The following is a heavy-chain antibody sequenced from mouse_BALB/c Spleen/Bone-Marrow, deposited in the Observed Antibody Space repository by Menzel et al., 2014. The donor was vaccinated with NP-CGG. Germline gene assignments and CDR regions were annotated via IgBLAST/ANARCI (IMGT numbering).Heavy chain of an antibody. CDR3: TRGGNWEDFDY. CDR2: ISSGSSPI. D-gene: IGHD4-1*01. Sequence: EVKLQESGGGLVQPGGSRKLSCAASGFTFSSFGMHWVRQAPEKGLEWVAYISSGSSPIFYADTVKGRFTISRDNPKNTLFLQMTSLRSEDTAIYYCTRGGNWEDFDYWGQGTTLTVSS. CDR1: GFTFSSFG. V-gene: IGHV5-17*02. J-gene: IGHJ2*01.